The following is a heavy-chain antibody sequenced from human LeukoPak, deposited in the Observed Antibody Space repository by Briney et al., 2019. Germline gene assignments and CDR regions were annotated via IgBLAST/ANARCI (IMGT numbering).Heavy chain of an antibody. D-gene: IGHD4-17*01. J-gene: IGHJ2*01. CDR2: ISGSGGST. Sequence: GGSLRLSCAASGFTFSSYAMSWVRQAPGKGLEWVSAISGSGGSTYYAASVKGRFTISRDNSKNTLYLQMNSLRAEDTAVYYCAKHGDYYNWYFDLWGRGTLVTVSS. CDR1: GFTFSSYA. CDR3: AKHGDYYNWYFDL. V-gene: IGHV3-23*01.